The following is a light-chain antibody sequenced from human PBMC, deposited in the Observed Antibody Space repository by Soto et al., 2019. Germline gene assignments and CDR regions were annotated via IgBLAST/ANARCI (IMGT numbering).Light chain of an antibody. Sequence: EIVLTQSPVTLSLSPGERATLSCRASQSVSGSYVAWYQQKLGQAPRLLIHGTSSGTSTRAFGIPDRFSGSGSGTDFTLTITRLEPEDFAMYYCQHYGSVRTYGQGTKVELK. CDR2: GTS. CDR1: QSVSGSY. V-gene: IGKV3-20*01. CDR3: QHYGSVRT. J-gene: IGKJ1*01.